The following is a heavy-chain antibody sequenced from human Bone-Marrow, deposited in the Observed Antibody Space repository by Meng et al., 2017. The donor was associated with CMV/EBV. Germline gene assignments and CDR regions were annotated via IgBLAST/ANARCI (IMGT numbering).Heavy chain of an antibody. V-gene: IGHV3-73*01. D-gene: IGHD3-3*01. J-gene: IGHJ5*02. Sequence: GGSLRLSCAASGFTFSGSAMHWVRQASGKGLEWVGRIRSKANSYATAYAASVKGRFTISRDDSKNTAYLQMNSLKTEDTAVYYCLVLRFLEWLHRWGRGTLVTGSS. CDR1: GFTFSGSA. CDR3: LVLRFLEWLHR. CDR2: IRSKANSYAT.